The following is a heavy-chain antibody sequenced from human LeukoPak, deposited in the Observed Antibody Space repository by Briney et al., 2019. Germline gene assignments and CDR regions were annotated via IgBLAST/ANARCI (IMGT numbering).Heavy chain of an antibody. J-gene: IGHJ4*02. D-gene: IGHD3-9*01. Sequence: GGSLRLSCAASTFAFSTYPMNWVRQAPGKGLEWLSYIWGTSSTIWCADSVKGRLTISRDNAKKSLFLQMNSLRDEDTAVYYCVRDQDWAFDYWGQGTLVTVSS. CDR1: TFAFSTYP. CDR2: IWGTSSTI. V-gene: IGHV3-48*02. CDR3: VRDQDWAFDY.